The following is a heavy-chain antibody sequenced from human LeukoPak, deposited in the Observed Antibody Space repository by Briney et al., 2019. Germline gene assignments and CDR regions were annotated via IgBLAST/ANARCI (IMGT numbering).Heavy chain of an antibody. J-gene: IGHJ6*03. D-gene: IGHD1-7*01. Sequence: GGSLRLSCAASGFTFSNYWMSWVRQAPGQGLEWVAHIKQDGSDKYYVDSVKGRFTISRDNAKSSVYLQMSSLRAEDTAVYYCAKALMRITGTTYYYYYYMDVWGKGTTVTVSS. V-gene: IGHV3-7*01. CDR2: IKQDGSDK. CDR1: GFTFSNYW. CDR3: AKALMRITGTTYYYYYYMDV.